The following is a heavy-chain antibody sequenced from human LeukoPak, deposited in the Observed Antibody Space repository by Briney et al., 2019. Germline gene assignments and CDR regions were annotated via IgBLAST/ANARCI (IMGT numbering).Heavy chain of an antibody. CDR1: GGSISSYY. Sequence: SETLSLTCTVSGGSISSYYWSWIRQPPGKGLEWIGYIYYSGSTNYNPSLKSRVTISVDTSKNQFSLKLSSVTAADTAVYYCAREEWFDPWGQGTLVTVSS. CDR2: IYYSGST. CDR3: AREEWFDP. V-gene: IGHV4-59*08. J-gene: IGHJ5*02.